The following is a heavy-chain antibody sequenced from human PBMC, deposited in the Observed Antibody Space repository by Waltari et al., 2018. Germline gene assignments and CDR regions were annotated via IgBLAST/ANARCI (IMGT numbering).Heavy chain of an antibody. CDR1: GFTFSSYW. CDR2: IKQDGSEK. V-gene: IGHV3-7*01. CDR3: ARVRLESNRDWYFDL. D-gene: IGHD3-3*01. Sequence: EVQLVESGGGLVQPGGSLRLSCAASGFTFSSYWMSWVRQAPGKGLEWVANIKQDGSEKYYVDSVKGRFTISRDNAKNSLYLQMNSLRAEDTAVYYCARVRLESNRDWYFDLWGRGTLVTVSS. J-gene: IGHJ2*01.